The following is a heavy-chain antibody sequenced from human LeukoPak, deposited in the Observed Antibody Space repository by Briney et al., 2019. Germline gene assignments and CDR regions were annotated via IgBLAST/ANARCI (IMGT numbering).Heavy chain of an antibody. CDR2: IYTSGST. D-gene: IGHD6-13*01. V-gene: IGHV4-61*02. CDR1: GVSISSSYSY. Sequence: SETLSLTCTVSGVSISSSYSYWTWIRQPAGKGLEWIGRIYTSGSTNYNPSLKSRVTMSVDTSKNQFSLKLSSVTAADTAVYYCARDVVAAAGTWDYWGQGTLVTVSS. CDR3: ARDVVAAAGTWDY. J-gene: IGHJ4*02.